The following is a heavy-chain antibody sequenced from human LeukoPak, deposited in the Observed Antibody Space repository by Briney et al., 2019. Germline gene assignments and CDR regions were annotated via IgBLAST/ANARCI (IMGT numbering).Heavy chain of an antibody. CDR1: GYTFNNYD. V-gene: IGHV1-2*04. Sequence: ASVKVSCKASGYTFNNYDINWVRQATGQGLEWMGWINPNSGGTNYAQKFQGWVTMTRDTSISTAYMELSRLRSDDTAVYYCAREGDRDAFDIWGQGTMVTVSS. CDR3: AREGDRDAFDI. CDR2: INPNSGGT. D-gene: IGHD3-16*01. J-gene: IGHJ3*02.